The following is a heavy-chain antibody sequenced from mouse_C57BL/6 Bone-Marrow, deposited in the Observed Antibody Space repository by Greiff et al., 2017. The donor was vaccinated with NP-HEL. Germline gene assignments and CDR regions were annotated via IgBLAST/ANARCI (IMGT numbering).Heavy chain of an antibody. V-gene: IGHV1-80*01. CDR3: AASAPLRPGTWFAY. J-gene: IGHJ3*01. Sequence: QVQLQQSGAELVKPGASVKISCKASGYAFSSYWMNWVKQRPGKGLEWIGQIYPGDGDTNYNGKFKGKERLTADKSSSTAYMQLRSLTSEDSAVSFCAASAPLRPGTWFAYWGHGTLFPLS. D-gene: IGHD3-2*02. CDR1: GYAFSSYW. CDR2: IYPGDGDT.